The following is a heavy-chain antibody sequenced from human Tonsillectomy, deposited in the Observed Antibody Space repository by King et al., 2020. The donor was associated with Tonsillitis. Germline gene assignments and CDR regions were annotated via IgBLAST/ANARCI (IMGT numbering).Heavy chain of an antibody. Sequence: VQLQQWGAGLLKPSETLSLTCAVYDGSISGFYWSWIRQAPGKGLEWIGEIDDSGTTDYSPSLMSRTVMSVDMSKNQFSLKLTSVTVADAGIYYCAGGPRCTGGYCYSIGYYYGMDVWGQGTTVTVSS. D-gene: IGHD2-15*01. CDR2: IDDSGTT. V-gene: IGHV4-34*01. CDR1: DGSISGFY. CDR3: AGGPRCTGGYCYSIGYYYGMDV. J-gene: IGHJ6*02.